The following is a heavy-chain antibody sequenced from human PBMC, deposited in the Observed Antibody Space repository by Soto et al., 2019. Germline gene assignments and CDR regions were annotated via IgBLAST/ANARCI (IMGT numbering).Heavy chain of an antibody. Sequence: SETLSLTCPFSGFSISTYSWTWIRQPPGRGLEWIGYIYSSGSSSYNPSLRSRVTISVDTSENQFSLKLTSVTAADTAVYYCARSPVDTSYPHYYYMDVWGKGTTVTVSS. CDR1: GFSISTYS. CDR2: IYSSGSS. J-gene: IGHJ6*03. CDR3: ARSPVDTSYPHYYYMDV. V-gene: IGHV4-59*01. D-gene: IGHD5-18*01.